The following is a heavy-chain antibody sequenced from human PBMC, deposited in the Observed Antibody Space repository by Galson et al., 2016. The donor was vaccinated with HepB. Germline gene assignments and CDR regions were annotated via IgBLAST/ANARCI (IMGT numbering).Heavy chain of an antibody. CDR3: AKEGRDILTGYYNGDASDI. CDR1: GFTFSSYA. J-gene: IGHJ3*02. D-gene: IGHD3-9*01. CDR2: ISGSGGST. V-gene: IGHV3-23*01. Sequence: SPRLSCAAFGFTFSSYAMTWVRQAPGKGLEWVSAISGSGGSTYYADSVKGRFTISRDTSKNTLYLQMNSLRAEDTAVCYCAKEGRDILTGYYNGDASDIWGQGTMVTVSS.